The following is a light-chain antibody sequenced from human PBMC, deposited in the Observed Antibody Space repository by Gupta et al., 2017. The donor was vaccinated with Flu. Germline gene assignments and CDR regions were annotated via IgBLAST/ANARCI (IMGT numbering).Light chain of an antibody. CDR2: ATS. CDR1: QSVTSFY. V-gene: IGKV3-20*01. CDR3: QEYGRS. Sequence: PAERATLSCRASQSVTSFYLAWYQQKPGQAPRLLMYATSSRAAGIPDRFSGSGSETDFTLTISRLEPEDSAVYYCQEYGRSFGPGTKVEIK. J-gene: IGKJ3*01.